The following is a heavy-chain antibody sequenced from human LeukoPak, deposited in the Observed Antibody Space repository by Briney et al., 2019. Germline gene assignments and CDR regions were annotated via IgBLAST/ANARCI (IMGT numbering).Heavy chain of an antibody. CDR2: VNSNGRSA. V-gene: IGHV3-20*04. CDR1: GFSFTTYA. Sequence: GGSLRLSCAASGFSFTTYAIGWVRQAPGKGLEWVAGVNSNGRSAGYAASVRGRFTISRDNAKNSLYLEMGSLRLEDTAFYYCTRGYSTRHFPFDSWGQGTLVTVSS. CDR3: TRGYSTRHFPFDS. J-gene: IGHJ4*02. D-gene: IGHD6-13*01.